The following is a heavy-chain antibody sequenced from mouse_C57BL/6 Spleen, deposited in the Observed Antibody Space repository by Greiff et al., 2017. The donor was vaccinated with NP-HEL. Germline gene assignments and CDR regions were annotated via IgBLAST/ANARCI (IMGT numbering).Heavy chain of an antibody. CDR3: ARVRRGYFDY. J-gene: IGHJ2*01. Sequence: QVQLQQPGAELVKPGASVKMSCKASGYTFTSYWITWVKQRPGQGLEWIGDIYPGSGSTNYNEKFKSKATLNVDTSSSTAYVQLSSLTSEDSAVYYCARVRRGYFDYWGQGTTLTVSS. V-gene: IGHV1-55*01. CDR1: GYTFTSYW. CDR2: IYPGSGST.